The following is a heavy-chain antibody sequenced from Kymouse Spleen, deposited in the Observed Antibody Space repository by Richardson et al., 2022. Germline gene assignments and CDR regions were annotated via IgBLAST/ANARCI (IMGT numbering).Heavy chain of an antibody. D-gene: IGHD2-15*01. CDR1: GFTFDDYA. CDR3: AKEGSSHYEGNWFDP. J-gene: IGHJ5*02. V-gene: IGHV3-9*01. Sequence: EVQLVESGGGLVQPGRSLRLSCAASGFTFDDYAMHWVRQAPGKGLEWVSGISWNSGSIGYADSVKGRFTISRDNAKNSLYLQMNSLRAEDTALYYCAKEGSSHYEGNWFDPWGQGTLVTVSS. CDR2: ISWNSGSI.